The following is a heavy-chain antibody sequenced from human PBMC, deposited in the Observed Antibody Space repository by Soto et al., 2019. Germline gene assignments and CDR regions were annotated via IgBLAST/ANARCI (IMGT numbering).Heavy chain of an antibody. Sequence: SETLSLTCTVSGGSISSGGYYWSWIRQHPGKGLEWIGYIYYSGSTYYNPSLKSRVTISVDTSKNQFSLKLSSVTAADTAVYYCARWTVTSGWVGEYYYYGMDVWGQGTTVTVSS. J-gene: IGHJ6*02. D-gene: IGHD4-17*01. CDR3: ARWTVTSGWVGEYYYYGMDV. CDR1: GGSISSGGYY. CDR2: IYYSGST. V-gene: IGHV4-31*03.